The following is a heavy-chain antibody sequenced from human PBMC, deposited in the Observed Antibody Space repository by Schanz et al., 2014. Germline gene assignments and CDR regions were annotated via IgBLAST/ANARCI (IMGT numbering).Heavy chain of an antibody. Sequence: QVQLVQSGAEVKKPGASLKVSCKASGYTFVSYSMHWLRQAPGQGLEWMGRINAGTGNTEYSQKFQGRVTITRDTLASTAYMEVSSLRSDDTAVYYCARAKRFGDMDVWGQGTTVTVSS. CDR2: INAGTGNT. J-gene: IGHJ6*02. CDR3: ARAKRFGDMDV. D-gene: IGHD3-10*01. CDR1: GYTFVSYS. V-gene: IGHV1-3*01.